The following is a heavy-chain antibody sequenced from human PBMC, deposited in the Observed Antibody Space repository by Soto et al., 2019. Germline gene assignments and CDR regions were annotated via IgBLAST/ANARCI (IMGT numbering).Heavy chain of an antibody. D-gene: IGHD6-19*01. J-gene: IGHJ6*02. CDR1: GYTFTSYY. Sequence: QVQLVQSGAAVKKPGASVKVSCKASGYTFTSYYMHWVRQAPGQGLEWMGIINPSGGSTSYAQKFQGRVTMTRDTSTSTVYMELSSLRSEDTAVYYCARDRKSSGWYYYYYGMDVWGQGTTVTVSS. V-gene: IGHV1-46*01. CDR3: ARDRKSSGWYYYYYGMDV. CDR2: INPSGGST.